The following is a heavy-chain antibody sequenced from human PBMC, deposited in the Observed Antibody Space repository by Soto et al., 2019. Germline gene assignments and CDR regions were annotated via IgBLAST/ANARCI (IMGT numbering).Heavy chain of an antibody. J-gene: IGHJ6*02. D-gene: IGHD3-22*01. V-gene: IGHV3-33*03. Sequence: GGSLRLSCAASGFTFSRFGIHWVRQAPGKGLEWVAVIWYDGSNKYYADSVKGRFTISRDNSNNMAFLQMNSLRAEDTAVYYCAKALRASSGYYYYVMDVWGQGTTVTVSS. CDR3: AKALRASSGYYYYVMDV. CDR2: IWYDGSNK. CDR1: GFTFSRFG.